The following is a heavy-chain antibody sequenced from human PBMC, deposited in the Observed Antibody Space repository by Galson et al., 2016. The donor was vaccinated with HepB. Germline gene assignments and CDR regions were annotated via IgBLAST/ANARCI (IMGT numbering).Heavy chain of an antibody. J-gene: IGHJ5*02. CDR3: ARGLNIIGP. V-gene: IGHV4-31*03. D-gene: IGHD2/OR15-2a*01. Sequence: TLSLTCTVSGGSISSGDYHWSWLRQHPGKGLEWIGYIHNSGSIYYNPSVKSRVIISLDTSKNQLSLNLSSVTAADTAVYYCARGLNIIGPWGQGTLVTVSS. CDR1: GGSISSGDYH. CDR2: IHNSGSI.